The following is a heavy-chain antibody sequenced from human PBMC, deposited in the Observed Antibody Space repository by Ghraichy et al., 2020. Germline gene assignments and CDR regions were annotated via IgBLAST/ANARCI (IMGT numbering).Heavy chain of an antibody. CDR2: IKQDESEK. J-gene: IGHJ4*02. CDR1: GFIFSSYW. V-gene: IGHV3-7*03. CDR3: ARENGDYGDYFDY. Sequence: LSLTCAASGFIFSSYWMSWVRQAPGKGLEWVANIKQDESEKYYVDSVKGRFTISRDNAKNSVYLQMNSLRAEDTAVYYCARENGDYGDYFDYWGQGTLVTVSS. D-gene: IGHD4-17*01.